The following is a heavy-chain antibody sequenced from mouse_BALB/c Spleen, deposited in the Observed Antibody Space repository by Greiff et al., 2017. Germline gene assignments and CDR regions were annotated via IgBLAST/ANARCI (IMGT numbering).Heavy chain of an antibody. CDR3: TRGGYSWYFDV. V-gene: IGHV1-69*02. CDR2: IYPSDSYT. Sequence: VQLQQPGAELVRPGASVKLSCKASGYTFTSYWINWVKQRPGQGLEWIGNIYPSDSYTNYNQKFKDKATLTVAKSSSTAYMQLSSPTSEDSAVYYCTRGGYSWYFDVWGAGTTVTVSS. J-gene: IGHJ1*01. CDR1: GYTFTSYW. D-gene: IGHD2-3*01.